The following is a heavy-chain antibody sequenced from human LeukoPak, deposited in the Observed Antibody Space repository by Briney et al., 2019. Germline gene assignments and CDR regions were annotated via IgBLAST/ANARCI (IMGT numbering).Heavy chain of an antibody. V-gene: IGHV3-23*01. D-gene: IGHD1-1*01. CDR3: AKGTTAPDY. CDR1: GFTFSSSA. J-gene: IGHJ4*02. Sequence: GGSLRLSCAASGFTFSSSAMSWVRQAPGKGLEWVSTILTGGGTYYADSVKGRLTISRDNSQNTLYLQMNSLRAEDTAVYYCAKGTTAPDYWGQGTLVTVSS. CDR2: ILTGGGT.